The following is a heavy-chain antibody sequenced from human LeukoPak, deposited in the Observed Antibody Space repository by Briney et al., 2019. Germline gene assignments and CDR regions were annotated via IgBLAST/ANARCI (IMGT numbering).Heavy chain of an antibody. CDR2: IRGSGGST. D-gene: IGHD3-22*01. CDR3: AKTDSSGYCIDS. CDR1: GFTFSSYA. V-gene: IGHV3-23*01. J-gene: IGHJ4*02. Sequence: GGSLRLSCAASGFTFSSYAMSWVRQAPGKGLEWVSAIRGSGGSTNYADSVKGRFTISRDNSKNTLYLQMNSLRAEDTAVYYCAKTDSSGYCIDSWGQGTLVTVSS.